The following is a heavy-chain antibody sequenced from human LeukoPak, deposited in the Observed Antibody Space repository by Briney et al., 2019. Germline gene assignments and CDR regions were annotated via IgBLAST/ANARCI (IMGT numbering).Heavy chain of an antibody. V-gene: IGHV1-2*02. CDR3: ARAYGSGSSYHPDY. Sequence: ASVKVSCKASGYTFTGYYMFWVRQAPGQGLEWMGWINPNSGGTNTSQKFQDRVTLTRDTSINTAYMELSSLRSDDTAVYYCARAYGSGSSYHPDYWGLGTLVTVSS. CDR1: GYTFTGYY. CDR2: INPNSGGT. D-gene: IGHD3-10*01. J-gene: IGHJ4*02.